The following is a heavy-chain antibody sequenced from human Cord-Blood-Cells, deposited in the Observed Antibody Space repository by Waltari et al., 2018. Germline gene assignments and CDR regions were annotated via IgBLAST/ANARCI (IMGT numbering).Heavy chain of an antibody. D-gene: IGHD1-26*01. CDR3: TTAGDLVGATAFDI. V-gene: IGHV3-15*01. CDR1: GFTFSNAW. Sequence: ELQLVESGGGLVKPGGSLRPSCAAFGFTFSNAWMSWSRQVPGKGLEWVGRIKSKTVVRTTDYAPPVKGRFTISRDDSKNTLYLQMNSLKTEDTAVYYCTTAGDLVGATAFDIWGQGTMVTVSS. CDR2: IKSKTVVRTT. J-gene: IGHJ3*02.